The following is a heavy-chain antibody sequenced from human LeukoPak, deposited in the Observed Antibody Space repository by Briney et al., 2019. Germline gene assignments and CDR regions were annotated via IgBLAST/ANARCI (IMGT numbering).Heavy chain of an antibody. J-gene: IGHJ4*02. CDR2: IWYDGSNK. V-gene: IGHV3-33*01. Sequence: GTSLRLSCAASGFTFRNYGMHWVRQAPGKGLEWVAVIWYDGSNKYYADSVKGRFTISRDNSKNTLYLQVDSLRAEDTAVYYCAIASGTYTSAYWGQGTLVTVSS. D-gene: IGHD1-26*01. CDR1: GFTFRNYG. CDR3: AIASGTYTSAY.